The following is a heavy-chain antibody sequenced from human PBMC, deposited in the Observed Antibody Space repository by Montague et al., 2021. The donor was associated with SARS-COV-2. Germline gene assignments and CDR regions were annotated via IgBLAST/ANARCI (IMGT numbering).Heavy chain of an antibody. D-gene: IGHD6-13*01. V-gene: IGHV4-59*05. CDR2: IYYSGST. CDR1: GGSISSYY. CDR3: ARTKYSSSWYVDY. Sequence: SETLSLTCTVSGGSISSYYWSWIRQPAGKGLEWIGRIYYSGSTYYNPSLKSRVTISVDTSKNQFSLKLSSVTAADTAVYYCARTKYSSSWYVDYWGQGTLVTVSS. J-gene: IGHJ4*02.